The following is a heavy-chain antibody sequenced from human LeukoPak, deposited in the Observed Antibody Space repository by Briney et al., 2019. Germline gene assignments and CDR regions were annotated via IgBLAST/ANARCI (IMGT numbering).Heavy chain of an antibody. CDR1: GGSINSGGYY. CDR3: AGATGWGILTGYYRAFDY. Sequence: SETLSLTCTVSGGSINSGGYYWGWIRQPPGKGLEWIGNIYYSGSTYYNSSLESRVTIAVDTSKNHFSLKLSSVTAADTAVYYCAGATGWGILTGYYRAFDYWGQGTLVTVSS. CDR2: IYYSGST. V-gene: IGHV4-39*07. J-gene: IGHJ4*02. D-gene: IGHD3-9*01.